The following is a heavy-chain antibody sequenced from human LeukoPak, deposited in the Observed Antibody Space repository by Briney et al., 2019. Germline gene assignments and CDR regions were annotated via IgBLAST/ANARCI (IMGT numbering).Heavy chain of an antibody. V-gene: IGHV1-3*03. CDR1: GYTFTNYA. Sequence: ASVRVSCTASGYTFTNYAIHWVRQAPGQRREWMGWINAGNGHTRYSQEFQGRITFTRDTSASTTYMEMRGLRYEDIAIYYCARDSTRFYGDYERVDAFDIWGQGTMVTVSS. CDR2: INAGNGHT. D-gene: IGHD4-17*01. J-gene: IGHJ3*02. CDR3: ARDSTRFYGDYERVDAFDI.